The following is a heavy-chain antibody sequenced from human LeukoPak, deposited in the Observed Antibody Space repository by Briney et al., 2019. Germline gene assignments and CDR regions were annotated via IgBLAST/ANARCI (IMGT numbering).Heavy chain of an antibody. Sequence: GGSLRLSCAASGFTVSSNYMSWVRQAPGKGLEWVSVIYSGGSTYYADSVKGRFTISRDNSKNTLYLQTNSLRAEDTAVYYCARDSTLEWLSSWGQGTLVTVSS. CDR2: IYSGGST. V-gene: IGHV3-66*02. J-gene: IGHJ4*02. CDR3: ARDSTLEWLSS. CDR1: GFTVSSNY. D-gene: IGHD3-3*01.